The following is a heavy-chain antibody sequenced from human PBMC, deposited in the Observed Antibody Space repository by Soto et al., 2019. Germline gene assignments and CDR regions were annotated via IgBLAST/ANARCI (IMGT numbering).Heavy chain of an antibody. CDR3: ARDSRYFDWFPGTLFDP. CDR2: INPSGGST. D-gene: IGHD3-9*01. V-gene: IGHV1-46*01. CDR1: GYTFTSYY. J-gene: IGHJ5*02. Sequence: ASVKVSCKASGYTFTSYYMHWVRQAPGQGLEWMGIINPSGGSTSYAQKFQGRVTMTRDTSTSTVYMELSSLRSEDTAVYYCARDSRYFDWFPGTLFDPWGQGTLVTVSS.